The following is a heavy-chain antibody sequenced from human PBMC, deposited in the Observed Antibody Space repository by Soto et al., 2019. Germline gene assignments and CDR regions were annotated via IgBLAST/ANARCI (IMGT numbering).Heavy chain of an antibody. CDR3: ARVQPPWYSGFYYYYYYGMDV. D-gene: IGHD1-26*01. Sequence: ASVKVSCKASGYTFTSYDINWVRQATGQGLEWMGWMNPNSGNTGYAQKFQGRVTMTRNTSISTAYMELSSLRSEDTAVYYCARVQPPWYSGFYYYYYYGMDVWGQGTTVTVSS. CDR1: GYTFTSYD. J-gene: IGHJ6*02. V-gene: IGHV1-8*01. CDR2: MNPNSGNT.